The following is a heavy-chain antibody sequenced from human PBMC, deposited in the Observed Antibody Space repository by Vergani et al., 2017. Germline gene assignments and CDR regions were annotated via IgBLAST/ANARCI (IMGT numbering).Heavy chain of an antibody. Sequence: QVQLQESGPGLVKPSETLSLTCTVSGDSISSRNCYWGWIRQPPGKGLEWIGSLFYGATAYYNPSLESRVIISIVTSKNQFSLRLSSVTAADTAVYYCARGQWLPTLSFDYWGQGTLVTVSS. D-gene: IGHD6-19*01. J-gene: IGHJ4*02. CDR1: GDSISSRNCY. CDR3: ARGQWLPTLSFDY. V-gene: IGHV4-39*02. CDR2: LFYGATA.